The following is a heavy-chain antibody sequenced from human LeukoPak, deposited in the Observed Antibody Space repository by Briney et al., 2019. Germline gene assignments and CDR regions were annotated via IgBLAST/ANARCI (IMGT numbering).Heavy chain of an antibody. V-gene: IGHV3-21*01. CDR3: ARDLEIAVAGADY. D-gene: IGHD6-19*01. CDR1: GFTFSNYN. J-gene: IGHJ4*02. CDR2: ISSRGSYI. Sequence: GGSLRLSCAASGFTFSNYNINWVRQAPGKGLEWVSSISSRGSYIYYADSVKGRFTISRDNAKNSLHLQMNSLRAEDTAVYYCARDLEIAVAGADYWGQGTLVTVSS.